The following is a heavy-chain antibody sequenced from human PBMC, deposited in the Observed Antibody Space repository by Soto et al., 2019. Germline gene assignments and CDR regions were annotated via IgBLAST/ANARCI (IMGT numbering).Heavy chain of an antibody. J-gene: IGHJ4*01. CDR3: ARVPDY. CDR1: GGSINSGGYS. Sequence: SETLSLTCVVSGGSINSGGYSWSWYRQPPGKGLEWIGYIYHSGSTYYNPSLKSRVAISVDRSKNQFSLKLSSVTAADTAVYYCARVPDYWGQGALVTVSS. V-gene: IGHV4-30-2*01. CDR2: IYHSGST.